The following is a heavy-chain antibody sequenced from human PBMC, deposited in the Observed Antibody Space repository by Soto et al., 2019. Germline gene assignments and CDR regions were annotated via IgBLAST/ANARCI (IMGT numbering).Heavy chain of an antibody. D-gene: IGHD3-3*01. CDR2: TYFTGST. Sequence: SETLSLCYTASGSSISSDYCTLRRPPPEELQWLIGYTYFTGSTNYNPTLKSRVTISVDTSKNQFTLKLSSVTAADTAVYYCARCAGAITFCGAVINRMDFWGQGTTVTVSS. V-gene: IGHV4-59*01. J-gene: IGHJ6*02. CDR3: ARCAGAITFCGAVINRMDF. CDR1: GSSISSDY.